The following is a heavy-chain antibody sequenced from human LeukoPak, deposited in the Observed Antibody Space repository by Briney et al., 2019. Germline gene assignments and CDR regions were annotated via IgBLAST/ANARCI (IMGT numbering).Heavy chain of an antibody. J-gene: IGHJ4*02. V-gene: IGHV4-34*01. D-gene: IGHD6-13*01. CDR2: SNHFGST. CDR1: GESFSGYF. CDR3: ARLGLSSSSWRQYYFDY. Sequence: SETLSLTCAVSGESFSGYFWTRVRQPPGKGLEWIGESNHFGSTDYNPSLKSRVTISVDTSKKQFFLKLSSVTAADTAVYYCARLGLSSSSWRQYYFDYWGQGTLVTVSS.